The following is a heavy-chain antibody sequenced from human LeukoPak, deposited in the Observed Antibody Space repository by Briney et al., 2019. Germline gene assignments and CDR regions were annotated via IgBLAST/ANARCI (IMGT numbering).Heavy chain of an antibody. CDR3: TTERWMHTAMVTDY. CDR1: GFTFSNAW. J-gene: IGHJ4*02. CDR2: IKSKTDGGTT. D-gene: IGHD5-18*01. Sequence: GGSLRLSCAASGFTFSNAWMSWVRQAPGKGLEWVGRIKSKTDGGTTDHAAPVKGRFTISRDDSKNTPYLQMNSLKTEDTAVYYCTTERWMHTAMVTDYWGQGTLVTVSS. V-gene: IGHV3-15*01.